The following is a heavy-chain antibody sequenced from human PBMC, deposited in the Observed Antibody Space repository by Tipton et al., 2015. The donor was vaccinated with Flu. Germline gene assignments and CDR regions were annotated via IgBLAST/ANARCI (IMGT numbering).Heavy chain of an antibody. D-gene: IGHD6-19*01. CDR2: VYYTGTT. V-gene: IGHV4-59*01. Sequence: TLSLTCTVSGASISSYFWSWIRQPPGEGLQWIGYVYYTGTTDYNPSFKSRVTLSIDTAKNQFSLKVRSVTAADTAVYFCARHKQWLANYFDIWGQGTQLTVSP. CDR3: ARHKQWLANYFDI. J-gene: IGHJ4*02. CDR1: GASISSYF.